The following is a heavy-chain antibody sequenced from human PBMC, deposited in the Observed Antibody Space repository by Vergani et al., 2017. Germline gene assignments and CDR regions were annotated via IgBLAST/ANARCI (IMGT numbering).Heavy chain of an antibody. V-gene: IGHV3-48*03. CDR1: GFTFDDYA. CDR2: ISSSGSTI. Sequence: EVQLVESGGGVVQPGGSLRLPCAASGFTFDDYAMHWVRQAPGKGLEWVSYISSSGSTIYYAGSVKGRFTISRDNAKNSLYLQMNSLRAEDTAVYYCARDLLRKYDSSGYYYYYGMDVWGQGP. J-gene: IGHJ6*02. D-gene: IGHD3-22*01. CDR3: ARDLLRKYDSSGYYYYYGMDV.